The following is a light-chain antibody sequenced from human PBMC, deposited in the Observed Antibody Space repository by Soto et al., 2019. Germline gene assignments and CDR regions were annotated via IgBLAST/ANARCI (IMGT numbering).Light chain of an antibody. CDR1: QNISSY. Sequence: IVFTQSPSTLSLSPGKRATLSCRASQNISSYLIWYQQKPGQAPRLLIYDVSNRATGIPARFSGSGSGTDFTLTISRLEPEDFAVYYCQQYGSSPRTFGQGTKVDNK. CDR2: DVS. J-gene: IGKJ1*01. V-gene: IGKV3-20*01. CDR3: QQYGSSPRT.